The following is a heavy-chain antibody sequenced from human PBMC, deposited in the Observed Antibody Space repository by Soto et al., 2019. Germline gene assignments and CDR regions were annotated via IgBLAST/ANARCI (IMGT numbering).Heavy chain of an antibody. CDR3: ARDNITGLFDY. V-gene: IGHV4-34*01. CDR2: INHSGST. J-gene: IGHJ4*02. CDR1: GGSFSGYY. D-gene: IGHD3-10*01. Sequence: QVQLQQWGAGLLKPSETLSLTCAVYGGSFSGYYWTWIRQPPWTGLEWIGEINHSGSTNYNPSRNSRVAISVDTSKNQLSLKLTSAPAAATAVYYCARDNITGLFDYWGQGTLVTVSS.